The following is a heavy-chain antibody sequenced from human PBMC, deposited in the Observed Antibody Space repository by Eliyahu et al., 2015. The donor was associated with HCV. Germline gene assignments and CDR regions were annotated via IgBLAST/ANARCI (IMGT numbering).Heavy chain of an antibody. J-gene: IGHJ5*02. Sequence: QLQLQESGPGLVKPSETLSLTCTVSGGSISSSSYYWGWIRQPPGKGLEWIGSIYYSGSTYYNPSLKSRVTISVDTSKNQFSLKLSSVTAADTAVYYCARQRAYCSGGSCYNKHFDPWGQGTLVTVSS. D-gene: IGHD2-15*01. CDR1: GGSISSSSYY. V-gene: IGHV4-39*01. CDR3: ARQRAYCSGGSCYNKHFDP. CDR2: IYYSGST.